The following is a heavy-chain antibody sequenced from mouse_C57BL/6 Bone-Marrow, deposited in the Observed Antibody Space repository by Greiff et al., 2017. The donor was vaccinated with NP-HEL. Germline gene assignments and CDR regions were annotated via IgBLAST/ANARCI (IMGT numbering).Heavy chain of an antibody. J-gene: IGHJ1*03. CDR1: GYTFTSYW. CDR2: IDPSDSYT. Sequence: QVQLQQPGAELVKPGASVKLSCTASGYTFTSYWMQWVKQRPGQGLEWIGEIDPSDSYTNYNQKFKGKATLTVDTSSSTAYMQLSSLTSEDSAVCYSARDYGNWYFDDWGTGTTVTVSS. CDR3: ARDYGNWYFDD. D-gene: IGHD2-1*01. V-gene: IGHV1-50*01.